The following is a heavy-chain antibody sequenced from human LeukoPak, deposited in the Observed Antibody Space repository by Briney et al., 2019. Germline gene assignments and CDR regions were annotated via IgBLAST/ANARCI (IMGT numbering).Heavy chain of an antibody. V-gene: IGHV3-48*01. J-gene: IGHJ4*02. Sequence: GGSLRLSCAASGFTFSSYSMNWVRQARGKGLEWVSYISSSSITIYYADSVKGRFTMSRDNSKNTLYLQMNSLRADDTAIYYCARVGYSSGWFRNWGQGTPVTVSS. CDR1: GFTFSSYS. CDR2: ISSSSITI. CDR3: ARVGYSSGWFRN. D-gene: IGHD6-19*01.